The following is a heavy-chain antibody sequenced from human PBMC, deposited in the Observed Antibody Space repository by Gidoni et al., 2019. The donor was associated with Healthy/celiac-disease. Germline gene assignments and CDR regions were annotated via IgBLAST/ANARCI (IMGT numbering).Heavy chain of an antibody. V-gene: IGHV4-59*01. CDR1: GGSISSYY. CDR2: IYYSGST. CDR3: ARWDRGESPGGYYYYYGMDV. Sequence: QVQLQESGPGLVKPSETLSLTCTVSGGSISSYYWSWIRQPPGKGLEWIGYIYYSGSTNYNPSLKSRVTISVDTSKYQFSLKLSSVTAADTAVYYCARWDRGESPGGYYYYYGMDVWGQGTTVTVSS. J-gene: IGHJ6*02. D-gene: IGHD3-16*01.